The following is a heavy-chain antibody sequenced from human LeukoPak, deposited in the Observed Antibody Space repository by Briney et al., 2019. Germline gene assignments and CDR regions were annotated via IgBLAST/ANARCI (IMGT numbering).Heavy chain of an antibody. CDR3: ATDYSQGARAQLPPGRY. Sequence: ASVTVSCKVSGYTLTELSMHWVRQAPAKGLEWMGGFDPEDGETIYAQKFQGRVTMTEDTSTDTAYMELSSLRSEDTAVYYCATDYSQGARAQLPPGRYWGQGTLVTVSS. CDR1: GYTLTELS. D-gene: IGHD2-2*01. J-gene: IGHJ4*02. V-gene: IGHV1-24*01. CDR2: FDPEDGET.